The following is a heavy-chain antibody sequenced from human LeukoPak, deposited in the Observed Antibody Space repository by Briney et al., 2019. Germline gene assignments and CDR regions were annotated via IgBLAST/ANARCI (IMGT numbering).Heavy chain of an antibody. CDR2: IRYDGSNK. CDR3: AKGTLFKGYCSSTSCQSNDAFDI. Sequence: GGSLRLSCAASRFTFSSYGMHWVRQAPGKGLEWVAFIRYDGSNKYYADSVKGRFTISRDNSKNTLYLQMNSLRAEDTAVYYCAKGTLFKGYCSSTSCQSNDAFDIWGQGTMVTVSS. D-gene: IGHD2-2*01. V-gene: IGHV3-30*02. CDR1: RFTFSSYG. J-gene: IGHJ3*02.